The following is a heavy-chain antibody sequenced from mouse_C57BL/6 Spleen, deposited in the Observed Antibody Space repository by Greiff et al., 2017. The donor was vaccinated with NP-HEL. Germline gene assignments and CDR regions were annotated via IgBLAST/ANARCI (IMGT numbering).Heavy chain of an antibody. Sequence: QLQQSGAELVRPGASVKLSCTASGFNIKDDYMHWVKQRPEQGLEWIGWIDPENGDTEYASKFQGKATITADTSSNTAYLQLSSLTSEDTAVYYCTTLGRYYFDYWGQGTTLTVSS. J-gene: IGHJ2*01. CDR3: TTLGRYYFDY. CDR2: IDPENGDT. CDR1: GFNIKDDY. V-gene: IGHV14-4*01. D-gene: IGHD4-1*01.